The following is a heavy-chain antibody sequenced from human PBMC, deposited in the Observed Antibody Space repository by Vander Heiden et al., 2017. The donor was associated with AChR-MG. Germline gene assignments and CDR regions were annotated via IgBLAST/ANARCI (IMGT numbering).Heavy chain of an antibody. CDR1: GGTFSSYA. CDR2: IIPIFGTA. CDR3: ARNYDFWSGPHYYMDV. V-gene: IGHV1-69*06. D-gene: IGHD3-3*01. Sequence: QVQLVQSGAEVKKPGSSVKVSCKASGGTFSSYAISWVRQAPGQGLEWMGGIIPIFGTANYAQKFQGRVTITADKSTSTAYMELSSLRSEDTAVYYCARNYDFWSGPHYYMDVWGKGTTVTVSS. J-gene: IGHJ6*03.